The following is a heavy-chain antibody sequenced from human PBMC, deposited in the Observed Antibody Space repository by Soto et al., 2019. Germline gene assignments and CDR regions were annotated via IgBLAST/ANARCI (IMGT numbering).Heavy chain of an antibody. CDR1: GFTFSSYG. J-gene: IGHJ6*02. CDR3: ARGAYSSSPDYYYGMDV. D-gene: IGHD6-6*01. V-gene: IGHV3-33*01. Sequence: GGSLRLSCAASGFTFSSYGMHWVRQAPGKGLEWVAVIWYDGSNKYYADSVKGRFTISRDNSKNTLYLQMNSLRAEDTAVYYCARGAYSSSPDYYYGMDVWGQGTTVTVSS. CDR2: IWYDGSNK.